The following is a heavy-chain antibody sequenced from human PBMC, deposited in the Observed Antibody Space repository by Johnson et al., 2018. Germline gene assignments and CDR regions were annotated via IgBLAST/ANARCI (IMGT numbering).Heavy chain of an antibody. CDR1: GFTFDDYA. V-gene: IGHV3-9*01. D-gene: IGHD4-17*01. CDR3: AKEPSGDGGAFHI. CDR2: ISWNSGSI. J-gene: IGHJ3*02. Sequence: VQLVESGGGLVQPGRSLRLSCAASGFTFDDYAMHWVRQAPGKGLEWVSGISWNSGSIGYADSVKGRFTISRDNAKNSLYLQMNSLRAEDTALYYCAKEPSGDGGAFHIWGQGTMVTVAS.